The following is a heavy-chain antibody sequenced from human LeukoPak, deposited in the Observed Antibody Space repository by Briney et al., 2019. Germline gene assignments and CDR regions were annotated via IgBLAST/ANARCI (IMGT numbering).Heavy chain of an antibody. D-gene: IGHD2-2*01. V-gene: IGHV3-21*04. CDR3: AKGGKTIMCPTSCYDY. CDR2: ISSGSIYI. J-gene: IGHJ4*02. CDR1: GFTFSSYS. Sequence: GGSLRLSCAASGFTFSSYSMNWVRQAPGQGLEWVSSISSGSIYIYYADSVKGRFTISRDNAKNSLYLQMSSLRAEDTAVYYCAKGGKTIMCPTSCYDYWGQGTLVTVSS.